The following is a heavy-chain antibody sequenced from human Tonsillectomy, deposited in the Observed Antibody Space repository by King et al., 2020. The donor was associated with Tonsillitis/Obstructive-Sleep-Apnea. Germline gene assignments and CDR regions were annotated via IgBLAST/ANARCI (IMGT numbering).Heavy chain of an antibody. V-gene: IGHV4-34*01. CDR2: INHSGST. J-gene: IGHJ4*02. Sequence: VQLQQWGAGLLKPSETLSLTCAVYGGSFSGYYWSWIRQPPGRGLEGIGEINHSGSTNYNPSLKSRVTISVDTSKNQFSLKLSSVTAADTAVYYCARGPNYSSSWYNYWGQGTLVTVSS. CDR1: GGSFSGYY. D-gene: IGHD6-13*01. CDR3: ARGPNYSSSWYNY.